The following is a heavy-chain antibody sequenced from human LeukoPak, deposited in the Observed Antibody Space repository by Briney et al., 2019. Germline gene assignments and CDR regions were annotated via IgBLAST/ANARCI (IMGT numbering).Heavy chain of an antibody. CDR1: GFTFSSYN. D-gene: IGHD5-12*01. V-gene: IGHV3-21*01. Sequence: GGSLRLSCAASGFTFSSYNMNWVRQAPGKGLEWVSSISSSSSYIYYADSVKGRFTISRDNAKNSLYLQMNSLRAEDTAVYYCARDGVATIFGYWGQGTLVTVSS. J-gene: IGHJ4*02. CDR3: ARDGVATIFGY. CDR2: ISSSSSYI.